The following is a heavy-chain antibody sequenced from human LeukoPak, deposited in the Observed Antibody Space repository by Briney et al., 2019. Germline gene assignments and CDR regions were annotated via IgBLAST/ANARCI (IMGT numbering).Heavy chain of an antibody. Sequence: SETLSLTCAVYGESFSGYFWNWIRQPPRKGLEWIGEINHSGSTSNHNPSLKSRGTMSVDTSKNQFSLKLSSVTAADTSVYYCARKSGYARDYWGQGNLVTVSS. D-gene: IGHD5-12*01. CDR1: GESFSGYF. CDR2: INHSGSTS. J-gene: IGHJ4*02. CDR3: ARKSGYARDY. V-gene: IGHV4-34*01.